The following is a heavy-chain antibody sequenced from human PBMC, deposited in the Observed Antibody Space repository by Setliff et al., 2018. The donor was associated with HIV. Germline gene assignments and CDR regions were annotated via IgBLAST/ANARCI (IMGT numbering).Heavy chain of an antibody. J-gene: IGHJ4*02. CDR3: TRGARYAYYYDSSGYYRHFDY. D-gene: IGHD3-22*01. V-gene: IGHV4-61*09. CDR2: IYTTGST. CDR1: GGSISSGSYY. Sequence: SETLSLTCTVSGGSISSGSYYWTWIRQPAGKGLEWIGQIYTTGSTKYNPSLKSRVTMSVDTSKNRFSLNLSSVTAADTAVYYCTRGARYAYYYDSSGYYRHFDYWGQGTQVTVSS.